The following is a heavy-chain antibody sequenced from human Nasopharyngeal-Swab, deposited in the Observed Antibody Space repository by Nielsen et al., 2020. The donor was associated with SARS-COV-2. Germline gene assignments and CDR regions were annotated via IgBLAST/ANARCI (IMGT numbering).Heavy chain of an antibody. J-gene: IGHJ4*02. CDR3: AATPYYYVFLKRAPDF. CDR1: GFTFSSYW. CDR2: MNPDGSET. V-gene: IGHV3-7*03. Sequence: GESLKISCAASGFTFSSYWMTWVRQAPGKGLEWVANMNPDGSETYYVDSVKGRFLISRDNAKNSLYLRMNSLRAEDTAVYYCAATPYYYVFLKRAPDFWGQGMLVTVSS. D-gene: IGHD3-22*01.